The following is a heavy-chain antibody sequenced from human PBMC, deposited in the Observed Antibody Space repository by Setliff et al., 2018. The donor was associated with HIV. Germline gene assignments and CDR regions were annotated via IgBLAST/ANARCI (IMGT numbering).Heavy chain of an antibody. CDR2: ILYSGIT. D-gene: IGHD3-3*01. J-gene: IGHJ3*02. V-gene: IGHV4-39*01. CDR3: ARSKTFYDFWGGYYTHGAFKI. Sequence: SETLSLTCTVSSGSITSRTYYWGWIRQPPGKGLEWIGSILYSGITYYNPSLKSRVSISVDTSKNQFSLNLTSVTAADTAVYYCARSKTFYDFWGGYYTHGAFKIWGLGTMVTVSS. CDR1: SGSITSRTYY.